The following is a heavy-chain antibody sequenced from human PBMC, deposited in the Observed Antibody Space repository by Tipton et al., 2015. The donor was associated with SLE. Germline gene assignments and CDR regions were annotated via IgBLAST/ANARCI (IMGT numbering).Heavy chain of an antibody. D-gene: IGHD1-26*01. CDR3: AREAYSGSYFDY. CDR2: IKQDGSEK. CDR1: GFTFSSYW. V-gene: IGHV3-7*01. Sequence: GSLRLSCAASGFTFSSYWMSWVRQAPGKGLEWVANIKQDGSEKYYVDSVKGRFTISRDNAKNSLYLQMNSLRAEDAAVYYCAREAYSGSYFDYWGQGTLVTVSS. J-gene: IGHJ4*02.